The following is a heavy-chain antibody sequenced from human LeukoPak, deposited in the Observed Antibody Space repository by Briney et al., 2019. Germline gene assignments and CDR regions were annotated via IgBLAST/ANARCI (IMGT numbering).Heavy chain of an antibody. J-gene: IGHJ4*02. CDR1: GFTFSSYW. CDR3: AREGAYGSGSYSDYFGY. Sequence: GGSLRLSCAASGFTFSSYWMSWVRQAPGKGLEWVANIKQDGSEKYYVDSVKGRFTISRDNAKNSLYLQMNSLRAEDTAVYYCAREGAYGSGSYSDYFGYWGQGTLVTVSS. D-gene: IGHD3-10*01. V-gene: IGHV3-7*01. CDR2: IKQDGSEK.